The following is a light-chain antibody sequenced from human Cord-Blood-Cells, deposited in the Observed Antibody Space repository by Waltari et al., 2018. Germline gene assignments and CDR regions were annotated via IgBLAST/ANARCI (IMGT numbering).Light chain of an antibody. CDR1: ILRSYY. CDR3: NSRDSSGNPWV. J-gene: IGLJ3*02. V-gene: IGLV3-19*01. CDR2: GKN. Sequence: SSELTQDPAVSVALGQTVRITCQGDILRSYYASWYQQKPGQAPVLVIYGKNNRPSGIPDRFSGSSSGNTASLTITGAQAEDEADYYCNSRDSSGNPWVFGGGTKLTVL.